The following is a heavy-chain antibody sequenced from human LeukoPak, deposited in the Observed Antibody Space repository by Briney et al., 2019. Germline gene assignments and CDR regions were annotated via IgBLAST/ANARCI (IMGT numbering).Heavy chain of an antibody. Sequence: PSETLSLTCAVYGGSFSGYYWSWIRQPPGKGLEWIGKINHSGSTNYNPSLKSRVTISVDTSKNQFSLKLSSVTAADTAVYYCARAPTVTDWFDPWGQGTLVTVSS. CDR3: ARAPTVTDWFDP. D-gene: IGHD4-17*01. CDR1: GGSFSGYY. V-gene: IGHV4-34*01. CDR2: INHSGST. J-gene: IGHJ5*02.